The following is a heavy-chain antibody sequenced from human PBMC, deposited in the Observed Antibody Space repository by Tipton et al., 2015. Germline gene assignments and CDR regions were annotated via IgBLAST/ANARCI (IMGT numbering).Heavy chain of an antibody. J-gene: IGHJ4*02. CDR2: IYYSGST. CDR1: GGSVSSGSYF. CDR3: ARAEYSWGSSVY. V-gene: IGHV4-61*01. D-gene: IGHD6-6*01. Sequence: TLSLTCTVSGGSVSSGSYFWSWIRQPPGKGLEWIVYIYYSGSTDYNPSLKSRITISVDTSKNQFSLKLSSVTTADTAVYYRARAEYSWGSSVYWGQGILVTVSS.